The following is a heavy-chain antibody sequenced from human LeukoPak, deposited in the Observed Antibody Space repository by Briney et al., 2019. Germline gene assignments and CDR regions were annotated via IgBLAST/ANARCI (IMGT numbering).Heavy chain of an antibody. CDR3: ASAIWDYDILTGYYMLHY. J-gene: IGHJ4*02. Sequence: GASVKVSCKASGGTFSSYAISWVRQAPGQGLEWLGGFIPNFGTANYAQKFQGRVTITADESTSTAYMELSSLRSEDTAVYYCASAIWDYDILTGYYMLHYWGQGTLVTVSS. V-gene: IGHV1-69*13. CDR1: GGTFSSYA. D-gene: IGHD3-9*01. CDR2: FIPNFGTA.